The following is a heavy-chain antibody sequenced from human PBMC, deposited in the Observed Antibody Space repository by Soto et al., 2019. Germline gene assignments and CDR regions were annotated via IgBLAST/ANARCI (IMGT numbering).Heavy chain of an antibody. D-gene: IGHD5-18*01. CDR1: GYTFTSYG. J-gene: IGHJ4*02. CDR3: ASHTAMAQPLGFDY. Sequence: QVQLVQSGAEVKKPGASVKVSCKASGYTFTSYGISWVRQAPGQGLEWMGWISAYNGNTNYAQKLQGRVTMTTDTSTSTVYMELRSLRTDDTAVYYCASHTAMAQPLGFDYWGQGTLVTVSS. V-gene: IGHV1-18*01. CDR2: ISAYNGNT.